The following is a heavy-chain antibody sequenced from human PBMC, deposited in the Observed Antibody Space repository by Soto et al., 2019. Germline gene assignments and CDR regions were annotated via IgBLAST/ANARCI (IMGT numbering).Heavy chain of an antibody. J-gene: IGHJ4*02. D-gene: IGHD3-9*01. CDR2: IYYSGST. CDR1: GGSISSYY. V-gene: IGHV4-59*01. Sequence: SETLSLTCTVSGGSISSYYWSWIRQPPGKGLEWIGYIYYSGSTNYNPSLKSRVTISVDTSKNQFSLKLSSVTAADTAVYYCASLDYDILTGYPVDYWGQGTLVTV. CDR3: ASLDYDILTGYPVDY.